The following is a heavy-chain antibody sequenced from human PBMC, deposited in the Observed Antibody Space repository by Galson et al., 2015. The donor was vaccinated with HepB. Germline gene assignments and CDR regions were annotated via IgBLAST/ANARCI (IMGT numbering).Heavy chain of an antibody. J-gene: IGHJ1*01. CDR3: TTKYCSGWYDLAEYFQH. D-gene: IGHD6-19*01. CDR2: IKSNTDGGTT. Sequence: SLRLSCAASGLTFSNAWMSWVRQAPGKGLEWVGRIKSNTDGGTTDYAAPVKDRFTISREDSKNTLYLQMNSLKTEDTTVYYCTTKYCSGWYDLAEYFQHWGQGTLVTVSS. CDR1: GLTFSNAW. V-gene: IGHV3-15*01.